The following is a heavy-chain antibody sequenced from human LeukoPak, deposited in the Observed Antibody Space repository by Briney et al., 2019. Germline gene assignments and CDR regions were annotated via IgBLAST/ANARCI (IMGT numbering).Heavy chain of an antibody. CDR1: GYSFTSYW. CDR3: ARSYSEFWGAFAPDWFDP. Sequence: GESLKISCKGSGYSFTSYWIGWVRQMPGKGLKWMGIIYPGDSDTTYSSSFQGQVTISADKSISTAYLQWSSLKASDTAMYYCARSYSEFWGAFAPDWFDPWGQGTLVTVSS. D-gene: IGHD1-26*01. V-gene: IGHV5-51*01. CDR2: IYPGDSDT. J-gene: IGHJ5*02.